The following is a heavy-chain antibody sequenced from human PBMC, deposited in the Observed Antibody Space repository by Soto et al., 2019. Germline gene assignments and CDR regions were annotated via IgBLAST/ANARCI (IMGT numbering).Heavy chain of an antibody. Sequence: GESLKISCKGSGYSFTSYWIGWVRQMPGKGLEWMGIIYPGDSDTRDSPPFQGQATIAADNSSSTANLQWSSLKAADTAMYYGARDPPLDRYGDYGVEYYYYGMDVWGQGTTVTVSS. D-gene: IGHD4-17*01. CDR1: GYSFTSYW. CDR3: ARDPPLDRYGDYGVEYYYYGMDV. J-gene: IGHJ6*02. V-gene: IGHV5-51*01. CDR2: IYPGDSDT.